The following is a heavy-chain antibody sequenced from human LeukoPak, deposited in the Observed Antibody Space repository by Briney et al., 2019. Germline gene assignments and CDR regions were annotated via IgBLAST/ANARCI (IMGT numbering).Heavy chain of an antibody. J-gene: IGHJ6*02. V-gene: IGHV4-59*08. D-gene: IGHD3-9*01. CDR1: GGSISSYY. CDR2: IYYSGST. Sequence: SETLSLTFTVSGGSISSYYWSWIRQPPGKGLEWIGYIYYSGSTNYNPSLKSRVTISVDTSKNQFSLKLSSVTAADTAVYYCARNILTGYTRHYYYYGMDVWGQGTTVTVSS. CDR3: ARNILTGYTRHYYYYGMDV.